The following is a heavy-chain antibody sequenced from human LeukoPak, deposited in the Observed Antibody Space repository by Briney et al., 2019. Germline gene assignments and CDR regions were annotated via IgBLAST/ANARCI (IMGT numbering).Heavy chain of an antibody. CDR1: GFTFSSFW. D-gene: IGHD3-16*01. V-gene: IGHV3-7*01. J-gene: IGHJ4*02. Sequence: GGSLRLSCAASGFTFSSFWMTWVRQAPGKGLEWVANIKQDGSEEHYVDSVKGRFIISRDNAKNSLYLQMNSLRAEDTALYYCGRDRVWGSYYSKDWGQGTLVTVSS. CDR2: IKQDGSEE. CDR3: GRDRVWGSYYSKD.